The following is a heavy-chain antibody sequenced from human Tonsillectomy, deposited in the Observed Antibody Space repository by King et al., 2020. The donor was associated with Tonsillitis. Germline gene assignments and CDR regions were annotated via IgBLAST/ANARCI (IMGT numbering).Heavy chain of an antibody. CDR2: MDYSGTI. CDR1: GGSINKSDHF. D-gene: IGHD1-26*01. J-gene: IGHJ4*02. V-gene: IGHV4-39*01. Sequence: QLQESGPGVVKPSETLSLTCTVSGGSINKSDHFWAWIRQPPGKGLEWIGYMDYSGTIFYNPSLKSRITISGGTSENRFSLKLSSVTAADTAVYFCARYVSGSFDYWGQGALVTVSS. CDR3: ARYVSGSFDY.